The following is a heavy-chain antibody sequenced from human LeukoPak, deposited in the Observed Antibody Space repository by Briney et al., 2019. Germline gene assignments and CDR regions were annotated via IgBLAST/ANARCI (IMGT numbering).Heavy chain of an antibody. V-gene: IGHV3-66*01. J-gene: IGHJ4*02. CDR3: AREKQKYSSGWYCLDY. Sequence: GGSLRLSCVASGFNVSSTYMNWVRQAPGKGLEWVSLINSGGTTYYPDSVKGRFTIARDNYKNTLFLQMNSLRAEDSGVYYCAREKQKYSSGWYCLDYWGQGTLVTVCS. CDR2: INSGGTT. CDR1: GFNVSSTY. D-gene: IGHD6-19*01.